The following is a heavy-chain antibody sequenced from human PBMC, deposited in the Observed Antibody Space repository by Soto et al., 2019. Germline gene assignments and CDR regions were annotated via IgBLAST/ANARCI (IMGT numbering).Heavy chain of an antibody. D-gene: IGHD3-10*01. CDR1: GADINSGGFT. CDR3: ARDLDGSGSYFTGY. V-gene: IGHV4-31*03. Sequence: SETLSLTCSVSGADINSGGFTWTWIRQHAGKGLEWLGYISHSGSTDYNPSLKSRLSISGDTSKNHFSLTLTSVTAADTAVYYCARDLDGSGSYFTGYWGQGTLVTVSS. J-gene: IGHJ4*02. CDR2: ISHSGST.